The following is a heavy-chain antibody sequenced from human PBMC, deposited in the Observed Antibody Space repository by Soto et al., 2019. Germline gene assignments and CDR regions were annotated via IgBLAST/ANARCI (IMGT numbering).Heavy chain of an antibody. CDR1: GGSINSSSYF. V-gene: IGHV4-39*01. J-gene: IGHJ5*02. CDR3: ARHYSSGSRNWFDP. CDR2: IYYSGST. Sequence: SETLSLTCSVSGGSINSSSYFWGWVRQPPGKGLEWIGSIYYSGSTYYNPSLRSRVTISVDTSKNQFSLKLSSVTAADTTVFYCARHYSSGSRNWFDPWGQGTLVTVSS. D-gene: IGHD6-19*01.